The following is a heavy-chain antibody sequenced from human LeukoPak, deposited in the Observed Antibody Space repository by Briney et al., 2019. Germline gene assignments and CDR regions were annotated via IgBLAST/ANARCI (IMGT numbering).Heavy chain of an antibody. J-gene: IGHJ6*04. CDR3: AKDPWFGEPQFYYYYYYGMDV. Sequence: PGRSLRLSCAASGFTFSSYGMHWVRQAPGKGLEGVAVISYDGSNKYYADSVKGRFTISRDNSKNTLYLQMNSLRAEDTAVYYCAKDPWFGEPQFYYYYYYGMDVWGKGTTVTVSS. D-gene: IGHD3-10*01. CDR1: GFTFSSYG. V-gene: IGHV3-30*18. CDR2: ISYDGSNK.